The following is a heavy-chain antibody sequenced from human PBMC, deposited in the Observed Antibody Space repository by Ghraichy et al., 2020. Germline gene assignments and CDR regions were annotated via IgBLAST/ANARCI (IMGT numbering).Heavy chain of an antibody. CDR1: GGTFSSYA. CDR3: ARDPLRFMVRGVNHLNWFDP. Sequence: SVKVSCKASGGTFSSYAISWVRQAPGQGLEWMGGIIPIFGTANYAQKFQGRVTITADESTSTAYMELSSLRSEDTAVYYCARDPLRFMVRGVNHLNWFDPWGQGTLVTVSS. CDR2: IIPIFGTA. J-gene: IGHJ5*02. D-gene: IGHD3-10*01. V-gene: IGHV1-69*13.